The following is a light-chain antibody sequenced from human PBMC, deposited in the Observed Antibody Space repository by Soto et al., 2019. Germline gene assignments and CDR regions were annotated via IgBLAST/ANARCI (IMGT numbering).Light chain of an antibody. CDR1: QSVGRA. Sequence: EIVMTQSPATLSVSPGETATLSCRASQSVGRAVAWYQHKPGQSPRHLIVAASIRATGVPGRFSGGGSGTEFTLTISSLQSEDFAVYYCQQYRHWPPLTFGGGTTVEIK. V-gene: IGKV3-15*01. J-gene: IGKJ4*01. CDR3: QQYRHWPPLT. CDR2: AAS.